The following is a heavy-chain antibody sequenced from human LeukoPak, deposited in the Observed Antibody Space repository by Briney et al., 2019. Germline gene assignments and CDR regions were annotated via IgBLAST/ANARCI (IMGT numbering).Heavy chain of an antibody. V-gene: IGHV1-69*13. J-gene: IGHJ4*02. CDR3: ARAPVLRYFDSGGYYFDY. D-gene: IGHD3-9*01. CDR1: GGTFSSYA. CDR2: IIPIFGTA. Sequence: ASVKVSCKASGGTFSSYAISWVRQAPGQGLEWMGGIIPIFGTANYAQKFQGRVTITADESTSTAYMELSSLRSGDTAVYYCARAPVLRYFDSGGYYFDYWGQGTLVTVSS.